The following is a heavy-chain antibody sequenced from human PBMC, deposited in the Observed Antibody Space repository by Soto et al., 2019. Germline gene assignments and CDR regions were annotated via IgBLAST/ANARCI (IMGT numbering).Heavy chain of an antibody. D-gene: IGHD3-16*01. V-gene: IGHV3-66*01. J-gene: IGHJ4*02. CDR1: GFTVSSNY. Sequence: GGSLRLSCAASGFTVSSNYMSWVRQAPGKGLEWVSFIYSGGSTYYADSVKGRFTVSRDNSKNTLYLQMNSLRAEDTAVYYCMSPNLGDWGQGTLVTVSS. CDR3: MSPNLGD. CDR2: IYSGGST.